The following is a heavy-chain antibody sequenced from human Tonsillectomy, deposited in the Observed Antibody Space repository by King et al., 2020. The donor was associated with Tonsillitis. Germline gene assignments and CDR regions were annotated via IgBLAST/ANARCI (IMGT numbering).Heavy chain of an antibody. V-gene: IGHV3-33*01. J-gene: IGHJ4*02. Sequence: VQLVESGGGVVQPGRSLRLSCAASGFTFSSYGMHWVRQAPGKGLEWVAVIWYDGSNKYYADSVKGRFTISRDNSKNTLYLQMNSLRAEDTAVYYCARDERRLWFGELAGYWGQGTLVTVSS. CDR3: ARDERRLWFGELAGY. CDR2: IWYDGSNK. D-gene: IGHD3-10*01. CDR1: GFTFSSYG.